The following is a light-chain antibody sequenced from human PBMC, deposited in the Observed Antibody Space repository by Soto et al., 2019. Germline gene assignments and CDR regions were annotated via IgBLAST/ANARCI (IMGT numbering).Light chain of an antibody. CDR3: QHYNNWPPET. Sequence: EIVLTQSPATLSLSPGQRATLSCRASQSVISSYLAWYQQKPGQAPRLFIYGASTSATGIPARFSGSGSGTEFTLTISSLHSEDFEVYYCQHYNNWPPETFGQGTKVDIK. CDR1: QSVISSY. V-gene: IGKV3-15*01. J-gene: IGKJ1*01. CDR2: GAS.